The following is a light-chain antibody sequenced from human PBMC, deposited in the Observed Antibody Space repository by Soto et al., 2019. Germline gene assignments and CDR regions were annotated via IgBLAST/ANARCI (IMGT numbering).Light chain of an antibody. CDR2: KAT. CDR3: QRYNRYVT. Sequence: DIQMTQSPSTLSASVGDRVTLTCWASQSISSWLAWYQQKPGNAPNILIYKATSFESGVPSRFSGSGSGTVFTLTMSGLQPHDFASYYWQRYNRYVTFGPGTKLDIK. CDR1: QSISSW. V-gene: IGKV1-5*03. J-gene: IGKJ3*01.